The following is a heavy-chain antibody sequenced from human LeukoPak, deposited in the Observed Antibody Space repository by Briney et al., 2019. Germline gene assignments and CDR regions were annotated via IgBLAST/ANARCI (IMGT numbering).Heavy chain of an antibody. J-gene: IGHJ4*02. Sequence: SLKISCNGSGCCFPSYWIGWGRQMPATGLEWMGWSYPGYFNTSYSSSSHGQVTISAAKYISTAYLQWSILMASDTAMYYCSRLKDHTIDYWGKGTLVTVSS. CDR2: SYPGYFNT. CDR1: GCCFPSYW. V-gene: IGHV5-51*01. CDR3: SRLKDHTIDY.